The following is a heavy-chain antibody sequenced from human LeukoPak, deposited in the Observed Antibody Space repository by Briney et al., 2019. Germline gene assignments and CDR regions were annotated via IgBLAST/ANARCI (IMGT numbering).Heavy chain of an antibody. D-gene: IGHD2-2*01. J-gene: IGHJ4*02. CDR2: INPNSGGT. CDR1: GYTFTGYY. CDR3: AREAGYCSSTSCYAAGNFDY. Sequence: ASVKVSCEASGYTFTGYYMHWVRQAPGQGLEWMGWINPNSGGTNYAQKFQGRVTMTRDTSISTAYMELSRLRSDDTAVYYCAREAGYCSSTSCYAAGNFDYWGQGTLVTVSS. V-gene: IGHV1-2*02.